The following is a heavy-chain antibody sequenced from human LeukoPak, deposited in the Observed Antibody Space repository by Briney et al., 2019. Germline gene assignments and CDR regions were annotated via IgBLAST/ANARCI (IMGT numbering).Heavy chain of an antibody. CDR2: INHSGST. CDR3: ARSVYYGSGSYYNGNPLDY. CDR1: GGSFSGYY. J-gene: IGHJ4*02. V-gene: IGHV4-34*01. Sequence: SETLSLTCAVYGGSFSGYYWSWIRQPPGKGLEWIGEINHSGSTSYNPSLKSRVTISVDTSKNQFSLKLSSVTAADTAVYYCARSVYYGSGSYYNGNPLDYWGQGTLVTVSS. D-gene: IGHD3-10*01.